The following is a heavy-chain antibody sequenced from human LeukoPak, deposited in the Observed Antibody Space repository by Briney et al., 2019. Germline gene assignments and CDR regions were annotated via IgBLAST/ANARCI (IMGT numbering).Heavy chain of an antibody. CDR2: ISSSSSYI. CDR3: ARLAVAGPFDY. Sequence: PGGSMRLSCAASGFTFSSYSMNWVRQAPGKGLEWVSSISSSSSYIYYADSVKGRFTISRDNAKNSLYLQMNSLRAEDTAVYYCARLAVAGPFDYWGQGTLVTVSS. D-gene: IGHD6-19*01. J-gene: IGHJ4*02. V-gene: IGHV3-21*01. CDR1: GFTFSSYS.